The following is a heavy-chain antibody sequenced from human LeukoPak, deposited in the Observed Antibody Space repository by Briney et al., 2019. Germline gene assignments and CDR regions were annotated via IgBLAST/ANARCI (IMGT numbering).Heavy chain of an antibody. CDR3: ATGLEIVVDTYYYGMDV. D-gene: IGHD3-22*01. J-gene: IGHJ6*02. CDR1: GYTFTSYA. V-gene: IGHV7-4-1*02. Sequence: GASVKVSCKASGYTFTSYAMHWVRQAPGQGLEWMGWINTNTGNPTYAQGFTGRFVFSLDTSVSTAYLQISSLKAEDTAVYYCATGLEIVVDTYYYGMDVWGQGTTVTVSS. CDR2: INTNTGNP.